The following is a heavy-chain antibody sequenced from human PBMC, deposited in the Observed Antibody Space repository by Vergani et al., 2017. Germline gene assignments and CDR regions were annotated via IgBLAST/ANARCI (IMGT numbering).Heavy chain of an antibody. CDR1: GVSVTDYN. J-gene: IGHJ5*02. CDR3: AGDTHSWQRADR. Sequence: QVQLQESGPGLVKSSETLSLTCSVFGVSVTDYNCNWIRQAPGKGLEWIGSLSTTGGATHASHNPSLKSRVSISVDTSKSQFSLRLTSVTAADSAIYYCAGDTHSWQRADRWGQGLLVSVSS. CDR2: LSTTGGA. V-gene: IGHV4-59*02. D-gene: IGHD6-13*01.